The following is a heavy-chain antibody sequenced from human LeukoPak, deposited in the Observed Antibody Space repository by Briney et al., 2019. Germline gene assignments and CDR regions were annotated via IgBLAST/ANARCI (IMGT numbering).Heavy chain of an antibody. V-gene: IGHV3-7*01. CDR1: GFTFSNYY. CDR2: INQDGSEK. D-gene: IGHD5-18*01. J-gene: IGHJ4*02. Sequence: GGSLRLSCAASGFTFSNYYMTWVRQAPGKGLEWVANINQDGSEKYYVDSVKGRFTISRDNAKNSLYLQMNSLRAEETAVYYCARDVDTNFWGQGTLVTVSS. CDR3: ARDVDTNF.